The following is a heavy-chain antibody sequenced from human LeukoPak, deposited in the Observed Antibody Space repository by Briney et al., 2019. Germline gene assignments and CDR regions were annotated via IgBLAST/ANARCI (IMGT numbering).Heavy chain of an antibody. V-gene: IGHV3-21*01. CDR3: ARDLDAAAVFDY. CDR1: GFTFSSYS. Sequence: GGSLRLSCAASGFTFSSYSMNWVRQAPGKGLEWVSSISSSSSYIYYADSVKGRFTISRDNAKNSLYLQMNSLRAEDTAVYYCARDLDAAAVFDYWGQGTLVTVSS. D-gene: IGHD2-2*01. CDR2: ISSSSSYI. J-gene: IGHJ4*02.